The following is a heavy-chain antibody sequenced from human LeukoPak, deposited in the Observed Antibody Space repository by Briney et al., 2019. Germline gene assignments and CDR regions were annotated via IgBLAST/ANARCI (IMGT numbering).Heavy chain of an antibody. J-gene: IGHJ6*02. V-gene: IGHV3-72*01. CDR1: GFTFSDHY. Sequence: PGGSLRLSCATSGFTFSDHYMDWVRQAPGKGLEWVARTRTKAKDYTTEYAASVKGRFTVSRDESTHSLYLQMNSLKTEDTAVYYCARGPTVTFNYHYGMDVWGQGTTVTVSS. CDR2: TRTKAKDYTT. D-gene: IGHD4-17*01. CDR3: ARGPTVTFNYHYGMDV.